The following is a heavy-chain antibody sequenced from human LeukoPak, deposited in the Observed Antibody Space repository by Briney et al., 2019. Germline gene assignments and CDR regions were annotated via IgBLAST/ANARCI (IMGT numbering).Heavy chain of an antibody. CDR3: ARGGEMATMSY. Sequence: PSETLSLTCTVSGGSITSYYWSWIRQPAGKGLEWIGRIYTSGNANYNPSLNSRVTMSVDTSKNEFSLKLTSLTAADTAIYYCARGGEMATMSYWGQGILVTVSS. D-gene: IGHD5-24*01. J-gene: IGHJ4*02. V-gene: IGHV4-4*07. CDR2: IYTSGNA. CDR1: GGSITSYY.